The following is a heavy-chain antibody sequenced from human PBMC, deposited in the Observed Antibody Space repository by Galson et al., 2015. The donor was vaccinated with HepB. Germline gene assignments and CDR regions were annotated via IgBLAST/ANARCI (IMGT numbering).Heavy chain of an antibody. J-gene: IGHJ4*02. CDR1: GDSISNYY. CDR2: IYNSGPTP. V-gene: IGHV4-59*08. D-gene: IGHD1-1*01. CDR3: ARQKGTRIPFDY. Sequence: QVQLQESGPGLVKPSETLSLICTVSGDSISNYYWNWVRQSPGKGLEWIGYIYNSGPTPTYTPSLQGRVSISSDTSKNQFSLDLTSVTAADTAIYYCARQKGTRIPFDYWGQGTLVTVSS.